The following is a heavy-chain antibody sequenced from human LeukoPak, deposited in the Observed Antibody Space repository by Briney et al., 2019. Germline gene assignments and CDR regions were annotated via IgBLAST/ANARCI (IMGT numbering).Heavy chain of an antibody. CDR2: VSCSGGGI. D-gene: IGHD2-2*01. CDR3: AKCRSEVPASIIY. Sequence: GGSLRLSCAASGFTFSSYAMSWVRQALGMGLEWVSAVSCSGGGIYYEVSVKGRIIICKEISKKALDLQMNSLRAEDTSVYYCAKCRSEVPASIIYWGQGTLVTVSS. V-gene: IGHV3-23*01. J-gene: IGHJ4*02. CDR1: GFTFSSYA.